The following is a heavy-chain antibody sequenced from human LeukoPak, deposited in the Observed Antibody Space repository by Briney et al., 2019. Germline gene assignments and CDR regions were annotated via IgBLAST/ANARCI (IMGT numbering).Heavy chain of an antibody. CDR2: IYHSGST. CDR3: ASAEPRGIIWYPY. Sequence: SETLSLTCAVSGASISNHNWWWSWVRQPPGKVLEWIGEIYHSGSTNYNPSLKSRVTMSVDKSKNQFSLKLSSVSAADTAVYYCASAEPRGIIWYPYWGQGTLVTVSS. V-gene: IGHV4-4*02. D-gene: IGHD6-13*01. J-gene: IGHJ4*02. CDR1: GASISNHNW.